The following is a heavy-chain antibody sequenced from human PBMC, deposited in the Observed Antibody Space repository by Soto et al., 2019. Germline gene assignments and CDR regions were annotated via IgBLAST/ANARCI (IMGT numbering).Heavy chain of an antibody. D-gene: IGHD1-26*01. CDR1: GFTFSSYS. V-gene: IGHV3-21*01. CDR3: ARVWDDAFDI. CDR2: ISSSSSYI. J-gene: IGHJ3*02. Sequence: KSGGSLRLSCAASGFTFSSYSMNWVRQAPGKGLEWVSSISSSSSYIYYADSVKGRFTISRDNAKNSLYLQMNSLRAEDTAVYYCARVWDDAFDIWGQGTMVTVSS.